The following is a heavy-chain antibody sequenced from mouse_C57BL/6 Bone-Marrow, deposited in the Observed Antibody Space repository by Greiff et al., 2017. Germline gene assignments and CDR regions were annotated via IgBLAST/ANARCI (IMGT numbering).Heavy chain of an antibody. V-gene: IGHV5-4*01. Sequence: EVNLVESGGGLVKPGGSLKLSCAASGFTFSSYAMSWVRQTPEKRLEWVATISDGGSYTYYPDNVQGRFPISRDNAKTNLYLQMGHLKSEATAMYYCARDGTLVALYWYFDVWGTGTTVTGSS. CDR3: ARDGTLVALYWYFDV. CDR2: ISDGGSYT. J-gene: IGHJ1*03. D-gene: IGHD1-1*01. CDR1: GFTFSSYA.